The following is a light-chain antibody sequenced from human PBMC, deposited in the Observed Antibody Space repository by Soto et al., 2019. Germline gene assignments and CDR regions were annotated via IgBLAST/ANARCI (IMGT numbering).Light chain of an antibody. CDR1: QSVSNNY. J-gene: IGKJ1*01. CDR2: DAS. V-gene: IGKV3D-20*02. Sequence: EIVLTHSPGILSSSPLERATLXYTPSQSVSNNYLAWYQQKPGQAPRLLIYDASSRASGIPARFSGSGSGTDFTLTISSLEPEDFAVYYCQQRSNWPPTFGQGTKVDIK. CDR3: QQRSNWPPT.